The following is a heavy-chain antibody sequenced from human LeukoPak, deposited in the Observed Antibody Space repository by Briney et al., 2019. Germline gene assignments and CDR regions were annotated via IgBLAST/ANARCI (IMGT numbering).Heavy chain of an antibody. V-gene: IGHV3-7*03. J-gene: IGHJ5*02. CDR3: AKDRGRYYYGSAIHQPNWFDP. D-gene: IGHD3-10*01. CDR1: GFTFSSYW. Sequence: GGSLRLSCAASGFTFSSYWMSWVRQAPGKGREWVAHIKQEGREKFYVNSGKGRFTISRGNAKKSLYMQINSLMGAGTGLYYCAKDRGRYYYGSAIHQPNWFDPWGQGPRVTVSS. CDR2: IKQEGREK.